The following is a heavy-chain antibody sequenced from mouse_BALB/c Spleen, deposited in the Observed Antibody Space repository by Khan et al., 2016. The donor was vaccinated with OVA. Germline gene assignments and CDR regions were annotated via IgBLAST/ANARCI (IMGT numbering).Heavy chain of an antibody. V-gene: IGHV5-6*01. CDR2: MSSGGDYT. D-gene: IGHD4-1*01. J-gene: IGHJ3*01. CDR3: ASHLTGSFAY. Sequence: VQLKESGGDLVKPGGSLKLSCAASGFTFSSYSMSWVRQIPDNRLEWVATMSSGGDYTYYPDSVKGRFTISRDNAKNTLYLQMSSLKSEDTAMYYCASHLTGSFAYWGQGTLVTVSA. CDR1: GFTFSSYS.